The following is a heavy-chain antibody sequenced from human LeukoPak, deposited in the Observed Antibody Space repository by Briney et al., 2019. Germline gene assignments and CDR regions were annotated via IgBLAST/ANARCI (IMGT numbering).Heavy chain of an antibody. D-gene: IGHD3-10*01. CDR1: GFTSSNYW. Sequence: GGSLRLSCVVSGFTSSNYWMTWVRQAPGKGLEWVANIRQDGSAKTYVDSVKGRFTISRDNAKNSLCLQMNSLRAEDTALYYCAKGRRFGELFNWFDPWGQGTLVTVSS. CDR2: IRQDGSAK. V-gene: IGHV3-7*03. J-gene: IGHJ5*02. CDR3: AKGRRFGELFNWFDP.